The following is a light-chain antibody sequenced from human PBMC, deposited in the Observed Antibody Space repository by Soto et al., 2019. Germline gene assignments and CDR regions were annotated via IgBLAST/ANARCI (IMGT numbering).Light chain of an antibody. V-gene: IGKV3-11*01. CDR2: DAS. CDR3: QQRSNWYT. CDR1: QNVSSF. Sequence: EIVLTQSPATLSLSPGVRATLSCRASQNVSSFLAWYQQKPGQAPRLLIYDASNRATGTPARFSGSGSGTYFTLTISSLEPEDFAVYYCQQRSNWYTFGQGTKLEIK. J-gene: IGKJ2*01.